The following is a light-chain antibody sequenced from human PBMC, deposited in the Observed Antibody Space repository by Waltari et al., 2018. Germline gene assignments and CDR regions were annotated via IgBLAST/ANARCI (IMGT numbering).Light chain of an antibody. Sequence: DIQMTQSPSSVSASVGDRVTITCRASQGVSTRLAWYQQRPGKAPNLLIYAASNVQPGVPSRFSATGSGTEFTLTIGSLQPEDSATYFCQQGISFPLTFGQGTRLEIK. CDR1: QGVSTR. V-gene: IGKV1-12*01. J-gene: IGKJ5*01. CDR3: QQGISFPLT. CDR2: AAS.